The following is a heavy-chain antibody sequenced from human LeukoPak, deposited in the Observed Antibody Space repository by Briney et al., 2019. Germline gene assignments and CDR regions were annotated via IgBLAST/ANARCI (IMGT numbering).Heavy chain of an antibody. CDR1: GYTFTSYA. Sequence: ASVKVSCKASGYTFTSYAMNWVRQAPGQGLEWMGWINTNTGNPTYAQGFTGRFVFSLDTSVSTAYLQISSLKAEDTAVYYCARFLRWTPDYYFDYWGQGTLVTVSS. V-gene: IGHV7-4-1*02. CDR3: ARFLRWTPDYYFDY. CDR2: INTNTGNP. J-gene: IGHJ4*02. D-gene: IGHD3-3*01.